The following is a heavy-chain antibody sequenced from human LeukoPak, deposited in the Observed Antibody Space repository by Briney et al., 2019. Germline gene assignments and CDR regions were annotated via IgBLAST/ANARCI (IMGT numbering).Heavy chain of an antibody. Sequence: PSETLSLTCAVSGYSISSGYYWGWIRQPPGKGLEWIGSIYHSGSTYYNPSLKSRVTISVDTSKNQFSLKLSSVTAADTAVYYCARHVDIVATIDYWGQGTLVTVSS. J-gene: IGHJ4*02. CDR1: GYSISSGYY. CDR2: IYHSGST. D-gene: IGHD5-12*01. V-gene: IGHV4-38-2*01. CDR3: ARHVDIVATIDY.